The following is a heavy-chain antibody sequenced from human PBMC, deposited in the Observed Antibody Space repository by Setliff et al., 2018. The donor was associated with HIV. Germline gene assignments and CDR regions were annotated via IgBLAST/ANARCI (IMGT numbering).Heavy chain of an antibody. CDR2: IYPGDFVT. J-gene: IGHJ4*02. CDR1: GYNFASHW. Sequence: PGESLKISCRGSGYNFASHWIGWVRQMPGKGLEWIGVIYPGDFVTRYGPSFQGQVSISADRSITTAYLQWSSLKASDTATYYCTRRRRAPGTEDLEAYWGQGTLVTSPQ. CDR3: TRRRRAPGTEDLEAY. D-gene: IGHD2-21*02. V-gene: IGHV5-51*01.